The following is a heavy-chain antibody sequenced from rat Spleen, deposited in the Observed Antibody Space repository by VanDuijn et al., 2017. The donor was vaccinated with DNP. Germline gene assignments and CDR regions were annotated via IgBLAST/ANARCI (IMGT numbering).Heavy chain of an antibody. CDR1: GFSLTSYS. Sequence: QVQLKESGPGLVQPSQTLSLTCTVSGFSLTSYSVAWVRQPPGKGLEWIAAMSSGGNTFYNSPLTSRLSISRDTSKSQVFLKMSGLQTEDTAMYFCARSDYNDGSFYYGYFDYWGQGVMVTVSS. CDR3: ARSDYNDGSFYYGYFDY. D-gene: IGHD1-12*02. J-gene: IGHJ2*01. CDR2: MSSGGNT. V-gene: IGHV2-6*01.